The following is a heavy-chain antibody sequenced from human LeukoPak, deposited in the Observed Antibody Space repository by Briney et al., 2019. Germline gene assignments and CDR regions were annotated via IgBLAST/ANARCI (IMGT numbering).Heavy chain of an antibody. J-gene: IGHJ4*02. CDR1: GFTYSSYG. D-gene: IGHD4-17*01. CDR3: AKDLTYGDYSFFDY. V-gene: IGHV3-33*06. Sequence: GGSLRLSCAASGFTYSSYGMHWVRQAPGKGLEWVAVIWYDGSNKYYVDSVKGRFTISRDNSKNTLYLQMNSLRAEDTAVYYCAKDLTYGDYSFFDYWGQGTLVTVSS. CDR2: IWYDGSNK.